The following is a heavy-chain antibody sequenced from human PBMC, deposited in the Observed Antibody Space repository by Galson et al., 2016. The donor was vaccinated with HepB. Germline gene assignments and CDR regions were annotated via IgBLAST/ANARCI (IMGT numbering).Heavy chain of an antibody. D-gene: IGHD6-19*01. Sequence: SLRLSCAASGFTFSSDAMSWVRQAPEKGLEWVSGISASGSGTYYADSVKGRFTISRDNFKNTLYLQMNSLRAEDTAVYYCAKEISVAGVNGLPSDYWGQGTLVTVSP. J-gene: IGHJ4*02. CDR3: AKEISVAGVNGLPSDY. V-gene: IGHV3-23*01. CDR1: GFTFSSDA. CDR2: ISASGSGT.